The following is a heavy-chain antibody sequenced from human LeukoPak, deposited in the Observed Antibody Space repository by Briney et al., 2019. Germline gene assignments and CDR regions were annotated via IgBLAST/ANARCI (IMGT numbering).Heavy chain of an antibody. V-gene: IGHV4-59*08. D-gene: IGHD6-6*01. Sequence: SETLPLTCTASGASISSYYWSWIRQPPGKGLEWIGCIYSSGSTSYNPSLKSRVTISVDTSKNQFSLKLSSVTAADTAIYYCARLYSSSPYAHFDYWGRGTLVTVSS. CDR2: IYSSGST. CDR3: ARLYSSSPYAHFDY. CDR1: GASISSYY. J-gene: IGHJ4*02.